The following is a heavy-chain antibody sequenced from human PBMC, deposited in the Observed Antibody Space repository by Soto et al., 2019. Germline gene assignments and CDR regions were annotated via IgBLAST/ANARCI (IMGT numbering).Heavy chain of an antibody. V-gene: IGHV4-31*03. CDR2: IYFTGST. CDR3: AIDWGSSGWPN. CDR1: GHSLSSGGYY. J-gene: IGHJ4*02. D-gene: IGHD6-19*01. Sequence: SETLSLTCTVSGHSLSSGGYYWSWIRQHPGKGLEWVGYIYFTGSTLYNPSLKSRLAMSLDTSKNQFSLKLGSVTAADTAIYYCAIDWGSSGWPNWGPGTLVTVSS.